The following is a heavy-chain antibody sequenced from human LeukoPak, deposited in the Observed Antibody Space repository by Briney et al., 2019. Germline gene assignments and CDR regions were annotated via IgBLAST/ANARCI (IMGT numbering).Heavy chain of an antibody. CDR1: GYTFTSYY. CDR2: INPSGGST. D-gene: IGHD1-7*01. V-gene: IGHV1-46*01. Sequence: ASVKVSCKASGYTFTSYYMHWVRQAPGQGLEWMGIINPSGGSTSYAQKFQGRVTMTRDTSTSTVYMELSSLRSEDTAVYYCARAGTTPYYYYYMDVWGKGTTVTVSS. CDR3: ARAGTTPYYYYYMDV. J-gene: IGHJ6*03.